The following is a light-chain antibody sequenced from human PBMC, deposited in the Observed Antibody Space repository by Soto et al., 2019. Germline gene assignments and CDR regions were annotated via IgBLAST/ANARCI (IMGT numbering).Light chain of an antibody. V-gene: IGKV3-15*01. J-gene: IGKJ2*01. Sequence: EIEMTQSPATLSVSPGERATLSCRASQSVSSNLAWYQQKPGQTPRLLIYGASSRATGIPTRFSGSGSGTEFTLTISSLESEEFLGYNCQPYDNLYTFGHATNLESK. CDR1: QSVSSN. CDR2: GAS. CDR3: QPYDNLYT.